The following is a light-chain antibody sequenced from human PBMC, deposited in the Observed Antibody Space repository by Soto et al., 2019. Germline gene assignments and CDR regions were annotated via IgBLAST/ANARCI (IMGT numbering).Light chain of an antibody. CDR2: KVS. CDR3: MQGSRCPPRYT. Sequence: DVVMTQSPLSLPVTLGQPASISCRSSQSLVYNDGNSFFNWFHQRPGQSPRRLIYKVSNRDSGVPDRFRGSGSATDFTPSFSRVEAEDGGVYYSMQGSRCPPRYTFGQGNTLPIK. J-gene: IGKJ2*01. CDR1: QSLVYNDGNSF. V-gene: IGKV2-30*01.